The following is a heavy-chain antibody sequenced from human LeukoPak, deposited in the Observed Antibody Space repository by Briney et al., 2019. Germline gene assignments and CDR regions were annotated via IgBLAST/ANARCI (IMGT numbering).Heavy chain of an antibody. Sequence: RASVKVSFKSSGGTFSNYAISWVRQAPGQGLEWMGGIIPIFGTANYAQKFRGRGTITADKSTRTAYMELSSLRSEDTAVYYCARDNDSRDPPHFDYWGQGTLVTVSS. J-gene: IGHJ4*02. V-gene: IGHV1-69*06. CDR1: GGTFSNYA. CDR2: IIPIFGTA. CDR3: ARDNDSRDPPHFDY. D-gene: IGHD3-16*01.